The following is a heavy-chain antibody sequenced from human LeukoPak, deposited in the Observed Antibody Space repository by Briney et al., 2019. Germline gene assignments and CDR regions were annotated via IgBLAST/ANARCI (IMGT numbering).Heavy chain of an antibody. D-gene: IGHD1-26*01. J-gene: IGHJ5*02. CDR1: GGSISGSDYY. CDR3: AREVIVGATERWFDP. CDR2: IYYTGTT. Sequence: PSETLSLTCTVSGGSISGSDYYWGWIRQSPGKGLEWIGSIYYTGTTYYNPSLKSRVTISVDTSKNQFSLKLSSVTAADAAVYYCAREVIVGATERWFDPWGQGTLVTVSS. V-gene: IGHV4-39*07.